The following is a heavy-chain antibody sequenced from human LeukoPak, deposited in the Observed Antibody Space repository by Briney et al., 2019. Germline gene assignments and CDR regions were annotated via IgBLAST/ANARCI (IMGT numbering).Heavy chain of an antibody. CDR3: ARGGPYDFWSGYPAPYYFDY. Sequence: GGSLRLSCAASGFTFSDYYMSWIRQAPGKGLEWVSYISSSGSTIYYADSVKGRFTISRDNAKNSLYLQMNSLRAEDTAVYYCARGGPYDFWSGYPAPYYFDYWGQGTLVTVSS. D-gene: IGHD3-3*01. CDR1: GFTFSDYY. J-gene: IGHJ4*02. V-gene: IGHV3-11*01. CDR2: ISSSGSTI.